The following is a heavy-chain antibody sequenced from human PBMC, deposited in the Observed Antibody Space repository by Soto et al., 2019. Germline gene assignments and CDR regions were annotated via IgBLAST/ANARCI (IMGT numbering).Heavy chain of an antibody. V-gene: IGHV4-4*07. D-gene: IGHD4-17*01. CDR3: ARDGTPMTTVTTSYYFDY. J-gene: IGHJ4*02. CDR2: IYTSGST. CDR1: GGSISSYY. Sequence: SETLSLTCTVSGGSISSYYWSWIRQPAGKGLEWIGRIYTSGSTNYNPSLKSRVTMSVDTSKNQFSLKLSSVTAADTAVYYCARDGTPMTTVTTSYYFDYWGQGTLVTVSS.